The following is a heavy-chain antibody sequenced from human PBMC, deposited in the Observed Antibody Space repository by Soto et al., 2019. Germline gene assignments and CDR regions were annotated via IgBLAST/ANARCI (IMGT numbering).Heavy chain of an antibody. J-gene: IGHJ5*02. CDR1: GGSISSGGYY. Sequence: PSETLSLTCTVSGGSISSGGYYWSWIRQHPGKGLEWIGYIYYSGSTYYNPSLKSRVTISVDTSKNQFSLKLSSVTAADTAVYYCARDGNCSSTNWFDPWGQGTLVTVSS. CDR2: IYYSGST. V-gene: IGHV4-31*03. CDR3: ARDGNCSSTNWFDP. D-gene: IGHD2-2*01.